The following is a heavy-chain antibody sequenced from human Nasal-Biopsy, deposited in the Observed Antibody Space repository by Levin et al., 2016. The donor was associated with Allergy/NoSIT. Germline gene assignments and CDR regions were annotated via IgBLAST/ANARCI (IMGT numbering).Heavy chain of an antibody. V-gene: IGHV2-5*02. Sequence: SGPTLVKPTEALTLTCTFSGFSLSTIGAGVGWIRQPPGEALEWLAIIYWDNDKRYRPSLKSRLTITKDTSKNQVVLTMTHTDPVDTATYYCGHTGCGGDCLRDYYYLGMDVWGQGTTVTVSS. CDR1: GFSLSTIGAG. D-gene: IGHD2-21*02. CDR2: IYWDNDK. CDR3: GHTGCGGDCLRDYYYLGMDV. J-gene: IGHJ6*02.